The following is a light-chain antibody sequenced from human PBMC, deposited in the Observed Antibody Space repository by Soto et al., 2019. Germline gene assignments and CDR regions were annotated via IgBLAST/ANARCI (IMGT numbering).Light chain of an antibody. CDR1: QIVSSN. V-gene: IGKV3-15*01. CDR2: GAS. Sequence: EIVLTQSPATLSVSPGEIATLSCRSSQIVSSNCAWYQQKPGKAPGLLIYGASARATRIPARFSGSGSVTKFTLTISSMQSEDFAVYYCQKYNNWPLLTFGGGTKVQIK. J-gene: IGKJ4*01. CDR3: QKYNNWPLLT.